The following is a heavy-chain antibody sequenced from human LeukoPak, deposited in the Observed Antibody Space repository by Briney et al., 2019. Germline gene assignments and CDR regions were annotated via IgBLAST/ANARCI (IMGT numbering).Heavy chain of an antibody. Sequence: ASVKVSCKASGYTFTSYVIHWVRQAPGQRLEWMGWINTANGNTKYSQKFQGRVTITRDTSASTAYMEPSSLRSEDTAVYYCARDPYSSAWYSPYYFDYWGQGTLVTVS. CDR2: INTANGNT. CDR1: GYTFTSYV. D-gene: IGHD6-19*01. CDR3: ARDPYSSAWYSPYYFDY. J-gene: IGHJ4*02. V-gene: IGHV1-3*04.